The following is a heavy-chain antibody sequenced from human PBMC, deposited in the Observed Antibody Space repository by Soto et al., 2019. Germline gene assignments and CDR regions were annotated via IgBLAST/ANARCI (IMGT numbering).Heavy chain of an antibody. Sequence: ASVKVSCKVSGYTFTGYYMHWVRQAPGQGLEWMGWINPNSGGTNYAQKFQGRVTMTRDTSISTAYMELSRLRSDDTAVYYCARVPTMVRGVPNWFDPWGQGTLVTVPQ. J-gene: IGHJ5*02. D-gene: IGHD3-10*01. CDR1: GYTFTGYY. CDR2: INPNSGGT. V-gene: IGHV1-2*02. CDR3: ARVPTMVRGVPNWFDP.